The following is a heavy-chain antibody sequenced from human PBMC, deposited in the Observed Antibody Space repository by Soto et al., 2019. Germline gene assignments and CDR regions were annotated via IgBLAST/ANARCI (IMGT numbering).Heavy chain of an antibody. D-gene: IGHD2-2*01. CDR2: IKQDGSEK. CDR3: ARVRFVVPAAMGYMDV. CDR1: GFTFSSYW. V-gene: IGHV3-7*01. Sequence: PGGSLRLSFAASGFTFSSYWMSWVRQAPGKGLEWVANIKQDGSEKYYVDSVKGRFTISRDNAKNSLYLQMNSLRAEDTAVYYCARVRFVVPAAMGYMDVWGKGTTVTVS. J-gene: IGHJ6*03.